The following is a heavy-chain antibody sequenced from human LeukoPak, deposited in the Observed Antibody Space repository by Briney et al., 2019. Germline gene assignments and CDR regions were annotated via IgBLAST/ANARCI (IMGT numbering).Heavy chain of an antibody. J-gene: IGHJ4*02. CDR3: ATQMDTAMFFTPYFDY. CDR2: IYYSGST. CDR1: GGSISSSSYY. D-gene: IGHD5-18*01. Sequence: SETLSLTCTDSGGSISSSSYYWGWIRQPPGKGLEWIGSIYYSGSTYYNPSLKSRVTISVDTSKNQFSLKLSSVTAADTAVYYCATQMDTAMFFTPYFDYWVQGTLVNVSS. V-gene: IGHV4-39*01.